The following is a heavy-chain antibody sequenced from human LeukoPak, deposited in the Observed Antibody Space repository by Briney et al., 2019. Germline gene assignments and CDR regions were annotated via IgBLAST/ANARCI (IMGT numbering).Heavy chain of an antibody. CDR1: GYTFTSYG. J-gene: IGHJ4*02. CDR3: ARGPRLRYFDWLGVVYYYFDY. CDR2: ISAYNGNT. Sequence: ASVKVSCKASGYTFTSYGINWVRQAPGQGLEWMGWISAYNGNTNYAQKLQGRVTMTTDTSTSTAYMELRSLRSDDTAVYYCARGPRLRYFDWLGVVYYYFDYWGQGTLVTVSS. V-gene: IGHV1-18*01. D-gene: IGHD3-9*01.